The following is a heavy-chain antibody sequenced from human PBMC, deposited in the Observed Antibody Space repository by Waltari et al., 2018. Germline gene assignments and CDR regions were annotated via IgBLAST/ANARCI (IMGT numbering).Heavy chain of an antibody. J-gene: IGHJ4*02. Sequence: EVQLVESGGGLVQPGGSLRLSCAASGFTFSSSWMSWVRQAPGMGLEWAANRKQDGSEKYYVDSVKGRYTISGDDAKNSLYLKVNSLRAEDTAVYYCAREDKDYYDVWGSYRYDYWGQGTLVTVSS. CDR1: GFTFSSSW. V-gene: IGHV3-7*01. D-gene: IGHD3-16*02. CDR3: AREDKDYYDVWGSYRYDY. CDR2: RKQDGSEK.